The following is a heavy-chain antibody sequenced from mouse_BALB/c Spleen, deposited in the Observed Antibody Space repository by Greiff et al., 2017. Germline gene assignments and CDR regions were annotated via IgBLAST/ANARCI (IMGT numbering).Heavy chain of an antibody. Sequence: EVKLVESGGGLVKPGGSLKLSCAASGFTFSSYTMSWVHQTPEKRLEWVATISSGGSYTYYPDSVKGRFTISRDNAKNTLYLQMSSLKSEDTAMYYCTSGGYYYGSSPAWFAYWGQGTLVTVSA. CDR1: GFTFSSYT. V-gene: IGHV5-6-4*01. D-gene: IGHD1-1*01. CDR3: TSGGYYYGSSPAWFAY. CDR2: ISSGGSYT. J-gene: IGHJ3*01.